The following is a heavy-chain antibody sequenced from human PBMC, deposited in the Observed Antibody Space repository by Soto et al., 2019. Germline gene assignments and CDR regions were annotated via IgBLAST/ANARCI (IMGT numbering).Heavy chain of an antibody. CDR3: ARRYGSAIDC. CDR1: GGTISSWY. Sequence: QVQLQESGPGLVKPSETLSLTCTVSGGTISSWYWSWIRQPPGKGLEWIGYIYYSGSTNCNPSLXSXAXIXXDTSKNQFSLKLSSVTAADTAVYYCARRYGSAIDCWGQGTLVTVSS. J-gene: IGHJ4*02. V-gene: IGHV4-59*08. CDR2: IYYSGST. D-gene: IGHD1-26*01.